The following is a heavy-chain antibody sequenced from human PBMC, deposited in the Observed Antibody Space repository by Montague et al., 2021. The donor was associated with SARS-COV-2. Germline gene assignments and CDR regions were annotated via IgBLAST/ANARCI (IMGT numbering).Heavy chain of an antibody. Sequence: SETLSLTCTVSGGSISSSSYYWGRIRQPPGKGLEWIGYIYYSGSTYYNPSLKSRVTIFVETSKNQFSLKLSSVTAADTAVYYCARQPTRGIRIFELVTDYGMDVWGQGTTVTVSS. CDR2: IYYSGST. CDR1: GGSISSSSYY. D-gene: IGHD3-3*01. CDR3: ARQPTRGIRIFELVTDYGMDV. J-gene: IGHJ6*02. V-gene: IGHV4-39*01.